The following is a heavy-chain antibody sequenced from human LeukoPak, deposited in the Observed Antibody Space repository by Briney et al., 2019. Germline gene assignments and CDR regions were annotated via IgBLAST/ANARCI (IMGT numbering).Heavy chain of an antibody. CDR2: INPNSGGT. V-gene: IGHV1-2*06. CDR3: ARVGQKDSSGYPY. CDR1: GYTFTGYY. D-gene: IGHD3-22*01. Sequence: ASVKVSCKASGYTFTGYYMHWVRQASGQGLEWMGRINPNSGGTNYAQKFQGRVTMTRDTSISTAYKELSRLRSDDTAVYYCARVGQKDSSGYPYWGQGTLVTVSS. J-gene: IGHJ4*02.